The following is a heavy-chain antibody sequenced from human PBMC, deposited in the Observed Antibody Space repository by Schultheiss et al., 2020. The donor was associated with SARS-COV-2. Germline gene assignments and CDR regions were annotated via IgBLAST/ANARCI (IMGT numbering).Heavy chain of an antibody. V-gene: IGHV1-18*01. CDR1: GYTFTSYG. CDR3: ASVNYDILTGTRDWYYYYGMDV. D-gene: IGHD3-9*01. CDR2: ISAYNGNT. Sequence: ASVKVSCKASGYTFTSYGISWVRQAPGQGLEWMGWISAYNGNTNYAQKLQGRVTMTTDTSTSTAYMELRSLRSDDTAVYYCASVNYDILTGTRDWYYYYGMDVWGQGTTVTVSS. J-gene: IGHJ6*02.